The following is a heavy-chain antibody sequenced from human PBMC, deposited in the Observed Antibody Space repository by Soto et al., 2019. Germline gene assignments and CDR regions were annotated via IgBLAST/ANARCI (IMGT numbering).Heavy chain of an antibody. V-gene: IGHV4-4*02. J-gene: IGHJ6*02. CDR1: GGSISSSNW. CDR2: IYHSGST. Sequence: SLTCAVSGGSISSSNWWSWVRQPPGKGLEWIGEIYHSGSTNYNPSLKSRVTISVDKSKNQFSLKLSSVTAADTAVYYCARDRSLGIVGAPGYYGMDVWGQGTTVTVSS. CDR3: ARDRSLGIVGAPGYYGMDV. D-gene: IGHD1-26*01.